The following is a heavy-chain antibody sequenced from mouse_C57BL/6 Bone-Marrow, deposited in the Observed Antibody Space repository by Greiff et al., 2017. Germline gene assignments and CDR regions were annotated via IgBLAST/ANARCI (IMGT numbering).Heavy chain of an antibody. V-gene: IGHV1-61*01. Sequence: VKLQQPGAELVRPGSSVKLSCKASGYTFTSYWMDWVKQRPGQGLEWIGNIYPSDSETHYNQKFKDKATLTVDKSSSTAYMQLSSLTSEDSAVYYCARKTFCYGSSYAMDYWGQGTSVTVSS. J-gene: IGHJ4*01. CDR1: GYTFTSYW. CDR2: IYPSDSET. D-gene: IGHD1-1*01. CDR3: ARKTFCYGSSYAMDY.